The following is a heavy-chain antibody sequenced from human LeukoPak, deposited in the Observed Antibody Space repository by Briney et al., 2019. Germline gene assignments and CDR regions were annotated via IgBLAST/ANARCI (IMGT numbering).Heavy chain of an antibody. V-gene: IGHV3-21*01. D-gene: IGHD3-22*01. J-gene: IGHJ4*02. CDR2: ISTGRRFI. CDR3: ARTDYYDKSIDY. CDR1: GFTFSSYS. Sequence: GGSLRLSCAASGFTFSSYSMNCVRQAPRKGLEWVSSISTGRRFIYYADSVKGRFIISRDIAKTSLYLQMNSLRAEDTAVYYCARTDYYDKSIDYWGQGTLVTVSS.